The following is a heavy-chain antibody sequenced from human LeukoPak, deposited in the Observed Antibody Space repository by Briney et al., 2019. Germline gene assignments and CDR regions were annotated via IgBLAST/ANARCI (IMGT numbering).Heavy chain of an antibody. J-gene: IGHJ1*01. V-gene: IGHV3-30-3*01. CDR3: AADQGATDFQH. CDR2: ISYDGSNK. D-gene: IGHD1-26*01. Sequence: GGSLRLSCAASGFTFSSYAMHWVRQAPGKGLEWVAVISYDGSNKYYADSVKGRFTISRDNSKNTLYLQMNSLRAEDTAVYYCAADQGATDFQHWGQGTLVTVSS. CDR1: GFTFSSYA.